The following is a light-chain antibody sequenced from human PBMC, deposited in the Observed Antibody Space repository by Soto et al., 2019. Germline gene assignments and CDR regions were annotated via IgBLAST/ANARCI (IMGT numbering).Light chain of an antibody. CDR3: SSYTSSYTLV. CDR2: DVS. CDR1: SSDVGGYNY. Sequence: QSALTQPASVSGSPGQSITISCTGTSSDVGGYNYVSWYQQHPGKAPKLTIYDVSNRPSGVSNRFSGSKSGNTASPTISGPPAEDEADYYCSSYTSSYTLVFGGGTQPTVL. V-gene: IGLV2-14*01. J-gene: IGLJ2*01.